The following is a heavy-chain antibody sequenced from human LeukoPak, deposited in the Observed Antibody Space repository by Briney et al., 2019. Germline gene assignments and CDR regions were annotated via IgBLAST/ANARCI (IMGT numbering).Heavy chain of an antibody. D-gene: IGHD3-10*01. V-gene: IGHV3-30*01. CDR3: ARDAGSYYLDY. CDR2: ISYDGNNK. Sequence: PGRSLSLSCAASGFTFSSYAMHWVRQAPGKGLEWVAVISYDGNNKYYADSVKGRFTISRDNSKNTLYLQMNSLRAGETAVYYCARDAGSYYLDYWGQGTLVTVSS. J-gene: IGHJ4*02. CDR1: GFTFSSYA.